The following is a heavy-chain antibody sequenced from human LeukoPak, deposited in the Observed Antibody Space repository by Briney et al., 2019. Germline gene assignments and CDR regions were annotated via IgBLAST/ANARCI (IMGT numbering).Heavy chain of an antibody. V-gene: IGHV3-7*01. CDR3: GRVIAGAIDY. CDR1: GLAFSDYS. CDR2: INLDGSDR. D-gene: IGHD6-13*01. Sequence: GGSLRLSCAASGLAFSDYSMTWVRQAPGKGLEWVANINLDGSDRFYVGFVKGRFTISRDNADNSLYLQMNSLRAEDTAVYYCGRVIAGAIDYWGQGTLVTVSS. J-gene: IGHJ4*02.